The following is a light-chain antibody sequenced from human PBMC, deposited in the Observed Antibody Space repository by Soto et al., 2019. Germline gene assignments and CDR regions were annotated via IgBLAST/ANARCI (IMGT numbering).Light chain of an antibody. V-gene: IGKV3-20*01. CDR2: GAS. CDR1: QSVSSNF. CDR3: QQYGTSPRT. Sequence: EIVLTQSPGTLSLSPGERATLPCRASQSVSSNFLAWYQQKPGQAPRLLIYGASSRATGIPDRFSGSGSGTDFSLTISRLEPEDFAVYYCQQYGTSPRTFGQGAKVHFK. J-gene: IGKJ1*01.